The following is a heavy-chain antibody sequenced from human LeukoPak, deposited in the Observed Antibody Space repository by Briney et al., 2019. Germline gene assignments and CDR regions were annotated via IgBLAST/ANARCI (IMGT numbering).Heavy chain of an antibody. J-gene: IGHJ4*02. Sequence: GASVKVSCKASGYTSTSYDINWVRHATGQGLEWMGWMNPNSGNTGYAQNFQGRVTMTRNTSISTAYMELSSLRSEDTAVYYCARGPNPFAVVGYFDYWGQGTLVTVSS. V-gene: IGHV1-8*01. CDR3: ARGPNPFAVVGYFDY. CDR1: GYTSTSYD. CDR2: MNPNSGNT. D-gene: IGHD6-19*01.